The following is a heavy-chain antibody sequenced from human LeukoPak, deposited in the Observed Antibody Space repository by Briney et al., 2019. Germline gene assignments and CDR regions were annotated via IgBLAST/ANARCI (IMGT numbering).Heavy chain of an antibody. J-gene: IGHJ6*03. Sequence: ASVKVSCKASGYTFTSYDINWVRQATGQGLEWMGWMNPNSGNTGYAQEFQGRVTMTRNTSISTAYMELSSLRSEDTAVYYCARAQYSSSSGYYYYSMDVWGKGTTVTVSS. D-gene: IGHD6-6*01. CDR3: ARAQYSSSSGYYYYSMDV. V-gene: IGHV1-8*01. CDR2: MNPNSGNT. CDR1: GYTFTSYD.